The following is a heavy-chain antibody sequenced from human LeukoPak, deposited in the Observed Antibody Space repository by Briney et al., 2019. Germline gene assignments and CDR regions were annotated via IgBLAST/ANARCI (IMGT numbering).Heavy chain of an antibody. J-gene: IGHJ4*02. CDR3: ATYGGYADEYYFDY. V-gene: IGHV1-24*01. CDR1: GYTLTELS. Sequence: ASVKVSCKVSGYTLTELSMHWVRQAPGKGLEWMGGFDPEDGETIYAQKFQGRVTMTEDTSTDTAYMELSSLRSEDTAVHYCATYGGYADEYYFDYWGQGTLVTVSS. D-gene: IGHD5-12*01. CDR2: FDPEDGET.